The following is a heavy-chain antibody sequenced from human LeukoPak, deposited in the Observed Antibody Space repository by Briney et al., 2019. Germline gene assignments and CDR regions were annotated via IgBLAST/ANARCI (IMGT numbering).Heavy chain of an antibody. CDR1: GFTFDDYG. J-gene: IGHJ5*02. D-gene: IGHD6-13*01. V-gene: IGHV3-20*01. Sequence: GGSLRLSCAASGFTFDDYGMSWVRQAPGKGLEWVSGIIWNGGSTGYADSVKGRFTISRDNAKNSLYLQMNSLRGEDTALYHCARDREAAAGTYWFDHWGQGTLVTVSS. CDR2: IIWNGGST. CDR3: ARDREAAAGTYWFDH.